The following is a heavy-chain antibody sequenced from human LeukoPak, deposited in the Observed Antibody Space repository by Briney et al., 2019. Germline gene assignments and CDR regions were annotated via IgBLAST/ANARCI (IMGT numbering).Heavy chain of an antibody. D-gene: IGHD5-18*01. J-gene: IGHJ4*02. V-gene: IGHV3-11*04. Sequence: GGSLRLSCATSGFTFSDYYMSWIRQAPGKGLEWVSYISSSGSTIYYADSVKGRFTISRDNAKNSLYLQMNSLRAEDTAVYYCAGSSGYSYGYIDYWGQGTLVTVSS. CDR3: AGSSGYSYGYIDY. CDR1: GFTFSDYY. CDR2: ISSSGSTI.